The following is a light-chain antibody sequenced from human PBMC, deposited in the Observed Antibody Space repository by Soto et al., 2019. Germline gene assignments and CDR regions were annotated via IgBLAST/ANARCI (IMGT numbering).Light chain of an antibody. J-gene: IGKJ1*01. CDR2: DAS. CDR3: QQYTSYPWT. CDR1: QSIRSW. Sequence: DIQMTQSPSTLSASIGDRVTITCRASQSIRSWLAWYQQKPGKAPKFLIYDASSLESGVPSRFSGSGSGTEFTLTISSLQPDDFATYYCQQYTSYPWTFGQGTKVEI. V-gene: IGKV1-5*01.